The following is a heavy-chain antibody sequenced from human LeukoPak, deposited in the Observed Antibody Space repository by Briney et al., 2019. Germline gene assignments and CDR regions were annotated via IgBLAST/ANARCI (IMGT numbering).Heavy chain of an antibody. V-gene: IGHV3-48*04. D-gene: IGHD3-10*01. CDR3: ARSYYGSGSYVVCLDY. J-gene: IGHJ4*02. CDR1: GFTFSSYS. Sequence: GGSLRLSCAASGFTFSSYSMNWVRQAPGKGLEWVSYISSSSSTIYYADSVKGRFTISRDNAKNSLYLQMNSLRAEDTAVYYCARSYYGSGSYVVCLDYWGQGTLGTVSS. CDR2: ISSSSSTI.